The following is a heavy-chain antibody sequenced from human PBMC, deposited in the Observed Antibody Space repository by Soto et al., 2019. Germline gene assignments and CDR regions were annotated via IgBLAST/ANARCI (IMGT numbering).Heavy chain of an antibody. CDR2: MNPNSGNT. Sequence: ASVKVSCKASGYTFTIYDINWVLQATGQGLEWMGWMNPNSGNTGYAQKFQGRVTMTRNTSISTAYMELSSLRSEDTAVYYCARGFRTPRVYYYYYYMDVWSKGTTVTVSS. D-gene: IGHD1-7*01. CDR3: ARGFRTPRVYYYYYYMDV. J-gene: IGHJ6*03. CDR1: GYTFTIYD. V-gene: IGHV1-8*01.